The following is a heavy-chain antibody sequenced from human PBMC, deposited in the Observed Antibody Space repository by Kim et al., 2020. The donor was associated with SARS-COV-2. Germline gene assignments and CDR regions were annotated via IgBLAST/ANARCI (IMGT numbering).Heavy chain of an antibody. Sequence: AQKFQGRVTMTRDTSISTAYMELSRLRSDDTAVYYCARVWCSGGSCYFDYWGQGTLVTVSS. D-gene: IGHD2-15*01. J-gene: IGHJ4*02. V-gene: IGHV1-2*02. CDR3: ARVWCSGGSCYFDY.